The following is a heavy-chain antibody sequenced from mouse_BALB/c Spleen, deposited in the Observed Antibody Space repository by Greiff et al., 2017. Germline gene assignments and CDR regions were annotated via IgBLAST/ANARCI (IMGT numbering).Heavy chain of an antibody. V-gene: IGHV5-17*02. CDR2: ISSGSSTI. D-gene: IGHD4-1*01. CDR1: GFTFSSFG. Sequence: EVQGVESGGGLVQPGGSRKLSCAASGFTFSSFGMHWVRQAPEKGLEWVAYISSGSSTIYYADTVKGRFTISRDNPKNTLFLQMTSLRSEDTAMYYCASWDGAYWGQGTLVTVSA. J-gene: IGHJ3*01. CDR3: ASWDGAY.